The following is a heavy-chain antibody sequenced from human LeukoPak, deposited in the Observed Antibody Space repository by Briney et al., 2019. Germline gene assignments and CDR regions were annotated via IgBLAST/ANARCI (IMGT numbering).Heavy chain of an antibody. CDR3: ARAEQWPNTFDY. CDR1: GYTFTSFD. CDR2: MNPNSAKT. Sequence: ASVKVSCKASGYTFTSFDIHWVRQATGQGLEWMGWMNPNSAKTGYGQKFQGRVTITMDTSINTAYMELSSLRSEDTAVYYCARAEQWPNTFDYWGQGTLITASS. V-gene: IGHV1-8*03. D-gene: IGHD6-19*01. J-gene: IGHJ4*02.